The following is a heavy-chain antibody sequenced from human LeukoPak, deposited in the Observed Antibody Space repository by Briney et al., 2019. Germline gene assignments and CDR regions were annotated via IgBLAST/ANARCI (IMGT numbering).Heavy chain of an antibody. J-gene: IGHJ4*02. Sequence: GGSLRLSCAASEFTFSSYSMNWVRQAPGKGLEWVSYITNSGNSKSYADSVKGRFTISRDNTKNSLYLQMNGLRAEDTAVYYCARGGLEMATIYLDYWGQGTLVTVSS. V-gene: IGHV3-48*01. CDR3: ARGGLEMATIYLDY. D-gene: IGHD5-24*01. CDR1: EFTFSSYS. CDR2: ITNSGNSK.